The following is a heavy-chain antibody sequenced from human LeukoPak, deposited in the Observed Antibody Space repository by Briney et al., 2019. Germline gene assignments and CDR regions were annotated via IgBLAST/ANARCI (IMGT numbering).Heavy chain of an antibody. D-gene: IGHD5-18*01. V-gene: IGHV4-39*01. CDR3: ARWDTAMVFDY. CDR1: GGSISSSSYY. J-gene: IGHJ4*02. CDR2: IYYSGST. Sequence: SETLSLTCTVSGGSISSSSYYWGWIRQPPGKGLEWIGSIYYSGSTYYNPSLKSRVTISVYTSKNQFSLKLSSVTAADTAVYYCARWDTAMVFDYWGQGTLVTVSS.